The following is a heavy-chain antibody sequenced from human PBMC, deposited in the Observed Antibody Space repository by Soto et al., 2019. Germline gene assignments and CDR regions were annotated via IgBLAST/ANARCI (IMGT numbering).Heavy chain of an antibody. D-gene: IGHD4-17*01. CDR1: GFTFSSYW. Sequence: GGSLRLSCAASGFTFSSYWMSWVRQAPGKGLEWVANIKQDGSEKYYVDSVKGRFTISRDNAKNSLYLQMNSLRAEDTAVYYCASDTQGYGDYYDYWGQGTLVTVSS. J-gene: IGHJ4*02. V-gene: IGHV3-7*01. CDR3: ASDTQGYGDYYDY. CDR2: IKQDGSEK.